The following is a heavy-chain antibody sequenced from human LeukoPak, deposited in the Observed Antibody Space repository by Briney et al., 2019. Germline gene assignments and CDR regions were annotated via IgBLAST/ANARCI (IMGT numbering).Heavy chain of an antibody. Sequence: GGSLRLSCAASGFTFSSYGMHWVRQAPGKGLAWVAFIRYDGGNKYYADSVKGRFTISRDNSKNTLYLQMNSLRAEDTTVHYCAKVLYGDYYMDVWGKATTVTLSS. CDR2: IRYDGGNK. CDR1: GFTFSSYG. CDR3: AKVLYGDYYMDV. D-gene: IGHD4-17*01. V-gene: IGHV3-30*02. J-gene: IGHJ6*03.